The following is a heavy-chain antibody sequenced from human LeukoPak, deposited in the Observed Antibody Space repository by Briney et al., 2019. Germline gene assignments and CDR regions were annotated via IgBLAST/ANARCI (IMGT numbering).Heavy chain of an antibody. Sequence: PGGSLRLSCVASGFTFSTYGMSWVRQAPGKGLEWVSAISGSGGSTYYADSVKGRFTISRDNSKNTLYLQMNSLRAEDMAVYYCAKPPWGITLIVVAKYFDYWGQGTLVTVSS. CDR3: AKPPWGITLIVVAKYFDY. J-gene: IGHJ4*02. CDR1: GFTFSTYG. V-gene: IGHV3-23*01. CDR2: ISGSGGST. D-gene: IGHD3-22*01.